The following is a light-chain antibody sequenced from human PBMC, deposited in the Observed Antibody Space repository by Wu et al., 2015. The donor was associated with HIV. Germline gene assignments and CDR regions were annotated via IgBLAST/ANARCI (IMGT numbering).Light chain of an antibody. CDR1: ESISANY. CDR2: GVS. J-gene: IGKJ1*01. Sequence: EIVLTQSPGTLPLFPGERATLSCRASESISANYLAWYQQKPGQAPRLLIFGVSNRATGIPARFSGSGSGTDFTLTISRLEPEDFAVYYCQHYDPSPPWTFGQGTRVEIK. CDR3: QHYDPSPPWT. V-gene: IGKV3-20*01.